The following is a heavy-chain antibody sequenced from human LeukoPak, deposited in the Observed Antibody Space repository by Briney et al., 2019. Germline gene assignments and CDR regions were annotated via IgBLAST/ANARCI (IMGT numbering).Heavy chain of an antibody. Sequence: PSETLSLTCAVYGGSFSGYYWSWIRQPPGKGLEWIGEINHSRSTNYNPSLKSRVTISVDTSKNQFSLKLSSVTAADTAVYYCARGSGSSWSHVFFDYWGQGTLVTVSS. J-gene: IGHJ4*02. CDR3: ARGSGSSWSHVFFDY. V-gene: IGHV4-34*01. CDR1: GGSFSGYY. CDR2: INHSRST. D-gene: IGHD6-13*01.